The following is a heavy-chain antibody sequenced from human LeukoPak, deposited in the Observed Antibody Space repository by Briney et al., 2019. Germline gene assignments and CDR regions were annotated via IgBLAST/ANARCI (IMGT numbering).Heavy chain of an antibody. CDR2: ISGSGGST. CDR3: AKDLRSGWYPLLV. J-gene: IGHJ3*01. Sequence: TGGSLRLSCAASGFTFSSYAMSWVRQAPGKGLEWVSAISGSGGSTYYADSVKGRFTISRDNSKNTLYLQMNSLRAEDTAVYYCAKDLRSGWYPLLVWGQGTMVTVSP. D-gene: IGHD6-19*01. CDR1: GFTFSSYA. V-gene: IGHV3-23*01.